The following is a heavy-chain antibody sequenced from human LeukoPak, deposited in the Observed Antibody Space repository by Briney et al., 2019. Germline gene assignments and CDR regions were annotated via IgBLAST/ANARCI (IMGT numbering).Heavy chain of an antibody. V-gene: IGHV3-23*01. CDR1: GFTFRNYA. Sequence: GGSLRLSCAASGFTFRNYAMSWVRQAPGKGLEWVSAISGSGDSTYYPDSVKGRFTISRDNSKNTLYLQMNSLRAENTAVYYCAKELDSSGYFDSWGQGTLVTVSS. J-gene: IGHJ4*02. D-gene: IGHD3-22*01. CDR2: ISGSGDST. CDR3: AKELDSSGYFDS.